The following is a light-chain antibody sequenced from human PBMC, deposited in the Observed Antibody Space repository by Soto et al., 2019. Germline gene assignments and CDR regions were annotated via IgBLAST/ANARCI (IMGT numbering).Light chain of an antibody. CDR3: AAWDDSLNGYV. J-gene: IGLJ1*01. V-gene: IGLV1-44*01. Sequence: QSVLTQPPSAAGTPGQRVTISCSGSSSNIGSNTVNWYQHLPGTAPKLLIYKKSRRPSGVPARFSGSKSGASASLAISGLQSEDEADYYCAAWDDSLNGYVFGSGTKVTVL. CDR1: SSNIGSNT. CDR2: KKS.